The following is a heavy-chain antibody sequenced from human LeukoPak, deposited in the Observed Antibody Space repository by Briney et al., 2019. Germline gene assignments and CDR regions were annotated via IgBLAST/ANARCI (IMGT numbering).Heavy chain of an antibody. CDR1: GFTFSSYG. J-gene: IGHJ4*02. D-gene: IGHD1-14*01. CDR3: AKAGAIDY. V-gene: IGHV3-30*18. Sequence: QPGRSLRLSCAASGFTFSSYGKPWVRQAPGKGLEWVAVMSYDGSNKYYADSVKGRFTISRDNSKNTLYLQMNSLRAEDTAVYYCAKAGAIDYWGQGTLVTVSS. CDR2: MSYDGSNK.